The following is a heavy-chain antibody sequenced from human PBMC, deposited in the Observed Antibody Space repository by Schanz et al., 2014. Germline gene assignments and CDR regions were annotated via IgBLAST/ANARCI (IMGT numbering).Heavy chain of an antibody. V-gene: IGHV1-8*02. D-gene: IGHD6-13*01. CDR1: GYTFAGHA. CDR2: MNPNSGNT. Sequence: QGQLVQSGAEVKKPGASVKVSCKASGYTFAGHAVHWVRQAPGQGPEWVGWMNPNSGNTGYAQKFQGRLTVTRDTSTSTVYMELSSLRSEDTAVYYCARDGEAAAGCDYWGQGTLVTVSS. CDR3: ARDGEAAAGCDY. J-gene: IGHJ4*02.